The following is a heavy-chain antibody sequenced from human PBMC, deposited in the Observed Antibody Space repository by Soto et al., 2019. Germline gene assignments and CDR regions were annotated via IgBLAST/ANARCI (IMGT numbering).Heavy chain of an antibody. CDR1: GYSFTDYH. CDR3: ARGHSTDCSNGVCSFFYNHEMDV. Sequence: GASVKVSCKASGYSFTDYHIHWVRQAPGQGREWLGRINPKSGGTSTAQKFQGWVTMTRDRSISTVYMELTRLRSDDTAVYFCARGHSTDCSNGVCSFFYNHEMDVWGQGXTVTVYS. D-gene: IGHD2-8*01. V-gene: IGHV1-2*04. J-gene: IGHJ6*02. CDR2: INPKSGGT.